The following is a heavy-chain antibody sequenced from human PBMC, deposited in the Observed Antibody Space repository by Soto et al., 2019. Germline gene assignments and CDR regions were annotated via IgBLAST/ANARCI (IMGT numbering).Heavy chain of an antibody. CDR3: ARDSQYSTDWQRFDS. V-gene: IGHV1-18*01. D-gene: IGHD6-6*01. CDR2: VNTYNGNP. J-gene: IGHJ4*02. CDR1: GYTFTNYA. Sequence: QVPLVQSGVEVKKPGASVKVSCKASGYTFTNYAISWVRQAPGRGLEWMGWVNTYNGNPNYAQIFQGRVTMTTDTSTGTVYMELRSLKSDDSAVYYCARDSQYSTDWQRFDSWGQGTLVTVSS.